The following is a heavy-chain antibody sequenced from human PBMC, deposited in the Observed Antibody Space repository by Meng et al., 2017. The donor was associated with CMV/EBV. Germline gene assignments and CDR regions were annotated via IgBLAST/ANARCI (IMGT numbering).Heavy chain of an antibody. CDR1: GGSFSGYY. Sequence: SETLSLTCAVYGGSFSGYYWSWIRQPPGKGLEWIGEINHSGSTNYNPSLKSRVTISVDTSKNQFSLKLSSVTAADTAVYYCARASYGRSPFYYWGQGTLVIVSS. D-gene: IGHD5-18*01. CDR2: INHSGST. V-gene: IGHV4-34*01. J-gene: IGHJ4*02. CDR3: ARASYGRSPFYY.